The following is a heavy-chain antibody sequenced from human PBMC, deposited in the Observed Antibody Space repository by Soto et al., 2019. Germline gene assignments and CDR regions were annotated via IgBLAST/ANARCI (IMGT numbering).Heavy chain of an antibody. Sequence: QLQLHESGPGLVRPSETLSLTCSVSGGSITSGNYYWGWIRQPPRKGLEWIATIHYNGNTYYKPSLKVRVTISVDTSKTQFSLDVNSVTAADTAVYYCARHFNRVYGDDYFESWGQGTLVTVSS. J-gene: IGHJ4*02. V-gene: IGHV4-39*01. CDR2: IHYNGNT. CDR3: ARHFNRVYGDDYFES. CDR1: GGSITSGNYY. D-gene: IGHD4-17*01.